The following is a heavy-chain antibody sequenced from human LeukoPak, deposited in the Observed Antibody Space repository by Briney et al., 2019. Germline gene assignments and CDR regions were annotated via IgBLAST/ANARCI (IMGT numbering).Heavy chain of an antibody. CDR3: TMSPPRGAWFDP. CDR1: GGSITSDY. J-gene: IGHJ5*02. V-gene: IGHV4-4*09. CDR2: IYDSGST. D-gene: IGHD4/OR15-4a*01. Sequence: SETLSLTCSVSGGSITSDYWSWIRQSPGKGLEWIGFIYDSGSTIYNPSLKSRVTISVDTSKNQFSLKLRSVTAADTAIYYCTMSPPRGAWFDPWGQGTLVTVSS.